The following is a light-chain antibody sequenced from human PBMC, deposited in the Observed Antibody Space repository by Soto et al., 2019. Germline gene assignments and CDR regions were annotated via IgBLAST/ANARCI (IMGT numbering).Light chain of an antibody. Sequence: DIQMTQSPSTLSASIGDRVTITCRTSQSVDSWLAWYQQKPGKAPKLLIYKASSLQTGVPSRFSGSGSGTEFTLTISSLHPDDFATYYCQHYNDYSRMFGQGTKVEIK. CDR1: QSVDSW. CDR3: QHYNDYSRM. CDR2: KAS. J-gene: IGKJ1*01. V-gene: IGKV1-5*03.